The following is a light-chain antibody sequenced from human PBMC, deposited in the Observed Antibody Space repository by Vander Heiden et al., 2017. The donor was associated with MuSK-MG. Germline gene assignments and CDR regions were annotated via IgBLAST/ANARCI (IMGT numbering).Light chain of an antibody. J-gene: IGLJ2*01. Sequence: NFMLPQPHFVSESPGMTVPMSCTRSSGSSASNNVQWYQERPGSSPTTVIDEDNQRPSGVPGRFSGSIDSSSSSASLTISGLKTEDEADYYCQSCDTSHVVFGGGTKLTVL. CDR3: QSCDTSHVV. V-gene: IGLV6-57*01. CDR1: SGSSASNN. CDR2: EDN.